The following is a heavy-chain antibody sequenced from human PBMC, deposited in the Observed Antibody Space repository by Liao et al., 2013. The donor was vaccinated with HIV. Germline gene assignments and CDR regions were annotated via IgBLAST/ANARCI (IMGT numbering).Heavy chain of an antibody. CDR1: GDSISSSSYY. CDR3: ARAQFWSGYSI. CDR2: INHGRST. V-gene: IGHV4-39*01. Sequence: QLQLQESGPGLVKPSGTLSLTCTVSGDSISSSSYYWSWIRQPPGKGLECIGEINHGRSTNYNPSLKSRVSMSVDTSKNQFSLRLTSVTAADTAVYYCARAQFWSGYSIWGQGTLVTVSA. J-gene: IGHJ4*02. D-gene: IGHD3-3*01.